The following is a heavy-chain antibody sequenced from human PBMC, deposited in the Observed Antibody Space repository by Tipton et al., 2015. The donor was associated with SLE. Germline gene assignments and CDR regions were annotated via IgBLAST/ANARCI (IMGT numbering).Heavy chain of an antibody. CDR3: ARERRMDSRDNYRPDGFNI. V-gene: IGHV4-38-2*02. J-gene: IGHJ3*02. Sequence: TLSLTCTVSDYSFRSDSYWGWIRQPPGKGLEWIGTIYHRGGTYYNPSLKSRVAISIDTSKNQFSLQLASVTAADTALYYCARERRMDSRDNYRPDGFNIWGQGTMVTVSS. CDR1: DYSFRSDSY. D-gene: IGHD3-22*01. CDR2: IYHRGGT.